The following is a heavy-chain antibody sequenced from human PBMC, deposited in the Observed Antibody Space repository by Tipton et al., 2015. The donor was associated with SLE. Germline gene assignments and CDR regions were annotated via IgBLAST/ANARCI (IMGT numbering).Heavy chain of an antibody. J-gene: IGHJ3*02. Sequence: TLSLTCTVSGGSISSYYWSWIRQPPGKGLEWIAYIYYRGYTNYNPSLQSRVSISVDTSKNQFSLRLTSVTAADTAIYYCAREKGDADPSLVAFDIWGQGTMVAVSS. D-gene: IGHD3-16*01. CDR2: IYYRGYT. CDR3: AREKGDADPSLVAFDI. V-gene: IGHV4-59*12. CDR1: GGSISSYY.